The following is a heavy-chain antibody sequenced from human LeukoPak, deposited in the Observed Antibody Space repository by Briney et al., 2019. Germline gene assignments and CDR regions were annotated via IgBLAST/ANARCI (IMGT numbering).Heavy chain of an antibody. CDR2: ISSNGGST. J-gene: IGHJ3*02. D-gene: IGHD2-15*01. V-gene: IGHV3-64*01. CDR3: ARLDCSGGSCYSGAFDI. CDR1: GFTFSSYA. Sequence: PGGSLRLSCAASGFTFSSYAMHWVRQAPGKGLEYVSAISSNGGSTYYANSVKGRFTISRDNSKNTLYLQMGSLRAEDMAVYYCARLDCSGGSCYSGAFDIWGQGTMVTVSS.